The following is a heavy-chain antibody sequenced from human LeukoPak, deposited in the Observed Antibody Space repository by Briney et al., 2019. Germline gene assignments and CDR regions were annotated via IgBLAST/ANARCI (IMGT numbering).Heavy chain of an antibody. CDR3: ARHYPGGDYFIDY. CDR2: IYPDDSDT. CDR1: GYSSTSYW. V-gene: IGHV5-51*01. Sequence: GESLKISCKGSGYSSTSYWIGWVRQMPGKGLEWVGIIYPDDSDTRYSPSFQDQVTISADKSISTAYLQWSSLKASETAMYYCARHYPGGDYFIDYWGQGNLVTVSS. D-gene: IGHD4-17*01. J-gene: IGHJ4*02.